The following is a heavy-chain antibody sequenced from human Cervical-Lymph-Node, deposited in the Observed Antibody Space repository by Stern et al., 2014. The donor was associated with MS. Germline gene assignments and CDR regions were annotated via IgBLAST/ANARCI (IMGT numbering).Heavy chain of an antibody. J-gene: IGHJ4*02. CDR2: ISYDGSSK. CDR1: GFTFSSHG. D-gene: IGHD6-13*01. CDR3: AKDGSTSWYYFDS. V-gene: IGHV3-30*18. Sequence: VQLVESGGGVVQPGRSLRLSCAASGFTFSSHGIHWVRQAPGQGLECVAVISYDGSSKYYADSVKGRFTISRDNSKNMLYLQMNSLRPEDTAVYYCAKDGSTSWYYFDSWGQGTLVTVSS.